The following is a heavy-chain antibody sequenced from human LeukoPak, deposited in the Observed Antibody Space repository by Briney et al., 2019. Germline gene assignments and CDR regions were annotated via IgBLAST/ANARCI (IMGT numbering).Heavy chain of an antibody. V-gene: IGHV3-30*02. CDR1: GFSFSDYG. D-gene: IGHD3-22*01. Sequence: PGGSLRLSCAASGFSFSDYGMHWVRQAPGEGLEWVAFIRYDGSNKYYADSVKGRFTISRDNSKNTVYLQMNSLRAEDTAVYYCAKAGSRGGYYYDSSDYWGQGTLVTVSS. CDR2: IRYDGSNK. CDR3: AKAGSRGGYYYDSSDY. J-gene: IGHJ4*02.